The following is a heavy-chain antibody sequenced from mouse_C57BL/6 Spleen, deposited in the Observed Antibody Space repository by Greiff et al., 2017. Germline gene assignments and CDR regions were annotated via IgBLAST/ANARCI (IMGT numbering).Heavy chain of an antibody. CDR1: GYTFTSYW. V-gene: IGHV1-61*01. Sequence: VQLQQPGAELVRPGSSVKLSCKASGYTFTSYWMDWVKQRPGQGLEWIGNIYPSDSETHYNQKFKDKATLTVDKSSSTAYMQLSSLTSEDSAVYYCAGGAYYNIEDYWGQGTTLTVSS. D-gene: IGHD2-12*01. J-gene: IGHJ2*01. CDR2: IYPSDSET. CDR3: AGGAYYNIEDY.